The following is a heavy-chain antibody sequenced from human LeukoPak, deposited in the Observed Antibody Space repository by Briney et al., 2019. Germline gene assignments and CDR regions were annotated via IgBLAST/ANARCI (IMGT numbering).Heavy chain of an antibody. D-gene: IGHD6-13*01. CDR2: ISYDGSNK. V-gene: IGHV3-30*03. CDR3: ARGYYYFDY. Sequence: PGGSLRLSCAASGFTFSNAWMNWVRQAPGKGLEWVAVISYDGSNKYYADSVKGRFTISRDNSKNTLYLQMNSLRAEDTAVYYCARGYYYFDYWGQGTLVTVSS. J-gene: IGHJ4*02. CDR1: GFTFSNAW.